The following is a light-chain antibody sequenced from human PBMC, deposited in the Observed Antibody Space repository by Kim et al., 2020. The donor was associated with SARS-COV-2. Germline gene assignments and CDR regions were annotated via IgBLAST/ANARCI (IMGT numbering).Light chain of an antibody. Sequence: SSELTQDPAVSVALGQTVRITCQGDSLRNYFASWYQQKPGQAPVLLVYGKNSRPSGIPDRFSGSSSGNTASLTITGAQAEDEADYYCNSRDSSGNQWVFGGGTQLTVL. J-gene: IGLJ3*02. V-gene: IGLV3-19*01. CDR3: NSRDSSGNQWV. CDR1: SLRNYF. CDR2: GKN.